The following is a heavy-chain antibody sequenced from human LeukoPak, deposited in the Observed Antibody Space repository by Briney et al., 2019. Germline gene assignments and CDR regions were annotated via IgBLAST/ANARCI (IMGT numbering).Heavy chain of an antibody. D-gene: IGHD3-16*02. CDR3: ARVPLAWDYVWGSYRFDDAFDI. Sequence: VASVKVSCKASGGTFSSYAISWVRQAPGQGLEWMGRIIPTFGTANYAQKFQGRVTITTDESTSTAYMELSSLRSEDTAVYYCARVPLAWDYVWGSYRFDDAFDIWGQGTMVTVSS. J-gene: IGHJ3*02. V-gene: IGHV1-69*05. CDR1: GGTFSSYA. CDR2: IIPTFGTA.